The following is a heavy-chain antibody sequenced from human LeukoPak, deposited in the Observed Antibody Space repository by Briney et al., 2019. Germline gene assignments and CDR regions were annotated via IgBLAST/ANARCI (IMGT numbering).Heavy chain of an antibody. V-gene: IGHV4-34*01. D-gene: IGHD2-21*02. CDR3: TRMTAGHDY. CDR2: INHSGYT. J-gene: IGHJ4*02. CDR1: GVSFADYY. Sequence: SETLSLTCAVSGVSFADYYWSWVRQTPGKGLEWIGEINHSGYTNDSPSLKSRVTLSIDTSRKQFSLNLRSVTVADTGIYYCTRMTAGHDYWGQGTLVTVSS.